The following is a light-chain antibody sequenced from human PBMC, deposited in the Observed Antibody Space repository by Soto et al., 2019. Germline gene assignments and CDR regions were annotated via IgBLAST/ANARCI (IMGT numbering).Light chain of an antibody. CDR3: QESYSTPRWT. Sequence: DIQITQSPSSLSSSVGDRVTITCLASQSISSYLNWYQQKPGKAPKLLIYAASTLQSGVPSRFSGSGSGTDFTLTISSLQPEDFATYYCQESYSTPRWTFGQGTKVDIX. CDR1: QSISSY. J-gene: IGKJ1*01. V-gene: IGKV1-39*01. CDR2: AAS.